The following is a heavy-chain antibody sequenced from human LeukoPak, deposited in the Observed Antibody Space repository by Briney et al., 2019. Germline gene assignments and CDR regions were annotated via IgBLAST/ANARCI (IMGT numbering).Heavy chain of an antibody. CDR2: INQDGSEG. J-gene: IGHJ4*02. CDR3: SRSLDY. V-gene: IGHV3-7*01. CDR1: GFSFSDYW. Sequence: GGSLRLSCAASGFSFSDYWMDWVRQSPGKGMEWVANINQDGSEGYYADSVKGRFAISRDNAKNSLYLQMNKLRAEDTAVYYCSRSLDYWGQGALVTVSS.